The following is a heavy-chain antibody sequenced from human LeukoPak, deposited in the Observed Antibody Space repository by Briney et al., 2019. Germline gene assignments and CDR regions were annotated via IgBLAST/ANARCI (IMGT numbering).Heavy chain of an antibody. CDR2: INQDGSEG. J-gene: IGHJ4*02. CDR3: SRSLDY. V-gene: IGHV3-7*01. CDR1: GFSFSDYW. Sequence: GGSLRLSCAASGFSFSDYWMDWVRQSPGKGMEWVANINQDGSEGYYADSVKGRFAISRDNAKNSLYLQMNKLRAEDTAVYYCSRSLDYWGQGALVTVSS.